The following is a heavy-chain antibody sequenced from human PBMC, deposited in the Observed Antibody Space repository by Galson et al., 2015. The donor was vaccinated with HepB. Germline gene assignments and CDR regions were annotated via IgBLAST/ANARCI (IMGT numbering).Heavy chain of an antibody. CDR2: FNTNTGNP. J-gene: IGHJ3*02. CDR1: GYTFTSYA. CDR3: ARDAVVFTQQPRAFDI. D-gene: IGHD6-13*01. Sequence: SVKVSCKASGYTFTSYAMNWVRQAPGQGLEWMGWFNTNTGNPTYAQGFTGRFVFSLDTSVSTAYLQISSLKAEDTAVYYCARDAVVFTQQPRAFDIWGQGTMVTVSS. V-gene: IGHV7-4-1*02.